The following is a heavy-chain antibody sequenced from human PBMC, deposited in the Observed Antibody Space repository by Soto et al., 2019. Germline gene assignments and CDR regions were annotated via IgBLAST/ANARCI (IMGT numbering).Heavy chain of an antibody. CDR1: GYSFTSYW. D-gene: IGHD2-15*01. CDR3: ARHYMGPYCSGGSCYYYYYMDV. Sequence: GESLKISCKGSGYSFTSYWIGWVRQMPGKGLEWMGIIYPGDSDTRYSPSFQGQVTISADKSISTAYLQWSSLKASDTAMYYCARHYMGPYCSGGSCYYYYYMDVWGKGTTVTVSS. CDR2: IYPGDSDT. V-gene: IGHV5-51*01. J-gene: IGHJ6*03.